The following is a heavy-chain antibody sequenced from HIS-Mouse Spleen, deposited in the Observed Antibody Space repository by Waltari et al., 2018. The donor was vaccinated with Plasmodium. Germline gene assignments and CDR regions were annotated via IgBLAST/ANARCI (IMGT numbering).Heavy chain of an antibody. D-gene: IGHD6-13*01. J-gene: IGHJ4*02. CDR2: ISYNVSNK. CDR1: GFTFSSYG. Sequence: QVQLVESGGGVVQPGRSLRLPCAASGFTFSSYGMQWVRQAPGKGWEGVAVISYNVSNKYSADPVKGLFTISRDNSKNTLYLQMNSLRAEDTAVYYCAKDRRSSSWYVDYWGQGTLVTVSS. V-gene: IGHV3-30*18. CDR3: AKDRRSSSWYVDY.